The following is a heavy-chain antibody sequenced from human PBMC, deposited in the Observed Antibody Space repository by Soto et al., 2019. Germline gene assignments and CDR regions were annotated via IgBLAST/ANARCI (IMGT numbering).Heavy chain of an antibody. CDR3: ARVTYLHYYGSGSYDY. CDR2: ISSSSSYI. V-gene: IGHV3-21*01. CDR1: GFTFSNYG. J-gene: IGHJ4*02. D-gene: IGHD3-10*01. Sequence: EVQLVESGGGLVKPGGSLRLSCAASGFTFSNYGMNWVRQPPGKGLEWVSSISSSSSYIYYADSVKGRFTISRDNAESSLYLQMNSLRAEDTAVYYCARVTYLHYYGSGSYDYWGQGTLVTVSS.